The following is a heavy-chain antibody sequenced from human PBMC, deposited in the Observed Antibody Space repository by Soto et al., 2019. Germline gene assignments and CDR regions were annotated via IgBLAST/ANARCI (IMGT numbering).Heavy chain of an antibody. D-gene: IGHD2-15*01. V-gene: IGHV4-31*03. CDR1: GGSISSGGYY. CDR3: ARVGVSGGWSRNDACDI. J-gene: IGHJ3*02. CDR2: IYYSGST. Sequence: QVQLQESGPGLVKPSQTLSLTCTVSGGSISSGGYYWSWIRQHPGKGLEWIGYIYYSGSTYHNPALKGRVTIAVDASKNQFSLTLRSVTAAYTAVYYCARVGVSGGWSRNDACDIWVQGTIVTVSS.